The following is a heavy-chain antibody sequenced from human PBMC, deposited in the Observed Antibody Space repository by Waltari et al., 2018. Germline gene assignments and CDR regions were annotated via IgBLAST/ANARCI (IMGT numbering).Heavy chain of an antibody. J-gene: IGHJ3*01. V-gene: IGHV4-39*01. CDR3: ATYIGASGGTASFDV. Sequence: QLQLQESGPGLVKPSETVSLTCSVSGGSLTSARPYWGWIRQPPGQGLGWIGTISYSGTTYNSPSRQSRVTISRDTSKNQLSVKLDSVTASDTAVYYCATYIGASGGTASFDVWGQGTMVTVSS. CDR1: GGSLTSARPY. D-gene: IGHD5-12*01. CDR2: ISYSGTT.